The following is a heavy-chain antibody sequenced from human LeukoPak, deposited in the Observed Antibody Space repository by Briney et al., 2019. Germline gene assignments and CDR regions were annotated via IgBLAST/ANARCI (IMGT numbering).Heavy chain of an antibody. J-gene: IGHJ5*02. V-gene: IGHV4-39*07. CDR1: GGSISSSSYY. CDR2: IYYSGST. D-gene: IGHD6-13*01. Sequence: SETLSLTCTVSGGSISSSSYYWGWIRQPPGKGLEWIGSIYYSGSTYYNPSLKSRVTISVDTSKNQFSLKLSPVTAADTAVYYCARDLAYSSSWYLLSWFDPWGQGTLVTVSS. CDR3: ARDLAYSSSWYLLSWFDP.